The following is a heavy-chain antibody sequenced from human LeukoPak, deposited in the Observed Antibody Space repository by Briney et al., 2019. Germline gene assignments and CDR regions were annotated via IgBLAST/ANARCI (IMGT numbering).Heavy chain of an antibody. CDR3: ASDVGYCSGGSCYHRFDY. CDR2: IYYSGATTH. V-gene: IGHV4-59*01. Sequence: PSETLSLTCTVSGGSISSYYWSWIRQPPGKGLEWIGYIYYSGATTHNYNPTLKRRVTRSVDTSKNQFTMKLSSVTAADTAMYTCASDVGYCSGGSCYHRFDYWGEGTLVTVSS. CDR1: GGSISSYY. J-gene: IGHJ4*02. D-gene: IGHD2-15*01.